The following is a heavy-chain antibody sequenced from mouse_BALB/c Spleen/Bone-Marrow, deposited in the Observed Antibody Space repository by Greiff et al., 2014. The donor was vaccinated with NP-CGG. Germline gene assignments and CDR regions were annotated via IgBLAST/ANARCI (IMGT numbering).Heavy chain of an antibody. J-gene: IGHJ4*01. CDR1: GFTFIAYT. V-gene: IGHV5-12-2*01. Sequence: DVKLEKSGGGLVEPGGSLKLSCAASGFTFIAYTMSWVRQTPEKRLEWVAYINNGGGSTYYPDTVKGRFTISRDNAKNTLYLQMSSLKSEDTAMYYCARHGEERPVLAMDYWGQGTSVTVSS. CDR2: INNGGGST. D-gene: IGHD2-14*01. CDR3: ARHGEERPVLAMDY.